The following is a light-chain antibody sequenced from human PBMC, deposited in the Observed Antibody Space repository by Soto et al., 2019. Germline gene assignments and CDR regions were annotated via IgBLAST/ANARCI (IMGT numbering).Light chain of an antibody. Sequence: EIVMTQSPATLSVSPGEGATLSCRASQSVNSNLAWYQQKPGQAPRLLIIGASSRAPGIPSSFSGSGSGTEFTLTISSLQSEDLAVYYCQQYNNWPWTFGLGTKVEV. CDR3: QQYNNWPWT. CDR1: QSVNSN. J-gene: IGKJ1*01. V-gene: IGKV3-15*01. CDR2: GAS.